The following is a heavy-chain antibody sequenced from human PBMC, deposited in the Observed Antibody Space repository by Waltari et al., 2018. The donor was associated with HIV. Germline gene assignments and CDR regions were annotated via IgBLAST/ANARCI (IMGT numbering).Heavy chain of an antibody. Sequence: QVQLQESGPGLVKPSQTLSLTCTVSGGSSSSGGYYWIWVRQHPGNGLEWIGYMYYRGSTYSNPSLKSRVTISVDTSKNQFSRTLSSVTAADTAGYYCASLSLSGRAGFDPWGQGTLVTVSS. CDR1: GGSSSSGGYY. V-gene: IGHV4-31*03. D-gene: IGHD3-10*01. CDR3: ASLSLSGRAGFDP. CDR2: MYYRGST. J-gene: IGHJ5*02.